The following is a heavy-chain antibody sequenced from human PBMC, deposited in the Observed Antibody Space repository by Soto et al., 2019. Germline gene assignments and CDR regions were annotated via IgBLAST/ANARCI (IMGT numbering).Heavy chain of an antibody. CDR2: FDPEDGET. CDR3: ATRGGPDSPSDAFDI. V-gene: IGHV1-24*01. CDR1: GYTLTELS. D-gene: IGHD3-16*01. Sequence: ASVKVSCKATGYTLTELSMHWVRQAPGKGLEWMGGFDPEDGETIYAQKFQGRVTMTEDTSTDTAYMELSSLRSEDTAVYYCATRGGPDSPSDAFDIWGQGTMVTVSS. J-gene: IGHJ3*02.